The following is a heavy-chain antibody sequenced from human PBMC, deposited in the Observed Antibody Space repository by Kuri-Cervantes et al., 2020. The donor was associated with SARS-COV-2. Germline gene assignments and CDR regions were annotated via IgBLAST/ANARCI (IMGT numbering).Heavy chain of an antibody. CDR2: ISSSSSYI. V-gene: IGHV3-21*01. CDR1: GFTFSNAW. D-gene: IGHD3-22*01. Sequence: GGSLRLSCAASGFTFSNAWMSWVRQAPGKGLEWVSSISSSSSYIYYADSVKGRFTISRDNAKNSLYLQMNSLRAEDTAVYYCARGFYYDSSGPAGGVDYMDVWGEGTTVTVSS. J-gene: IGHJ6*03. CDR3: ARGFYYDSSGPAGGVDYMDV.